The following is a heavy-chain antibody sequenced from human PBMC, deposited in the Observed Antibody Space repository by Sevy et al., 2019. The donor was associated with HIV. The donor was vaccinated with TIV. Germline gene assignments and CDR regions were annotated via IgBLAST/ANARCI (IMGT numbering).Heavy chain of an antibody. CDR2: INPNSGGSGGT. J-gene: IGHJ4*02. D-gene: IGHD3-9*01. CDR3: ARGGLFSPGYYYDY. CDR1: RYSFTAYY. V-gene: IGHV1-2*02. Sequence: ASVKVSCKTSRYSFTAYYIHWVRQAPGQGLEWMGWINPNSGGSGGTNYAQKFQGRVTMTSDTSISTAYMELTRLRSDDTAVYYCARGGLFSPGYYYDYWGQGTLVTVSS.